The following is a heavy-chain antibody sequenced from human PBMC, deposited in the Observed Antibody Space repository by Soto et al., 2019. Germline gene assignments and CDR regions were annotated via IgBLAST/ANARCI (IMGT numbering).Heavy chain of an antibody. CDR1: GGSVSSGSYY. J-gene: IGHJ4*02. CDR2: IYYSGST. D-gene: IGHD3-22*01. V-gene: IGHV4-61*01. CDR3: ARDISFTYYYDSSGLDY. Sequence: PXATLTLTCTVSGGSVSSGSYYWSWVRQPPGKGLEWIGYIYYSGSTNYNPSLKSRVTISVDTSKNQFSLKPSSVTAADTAVYYCARDISFTYYYDSSGLDYWGQGTLVTVSS.